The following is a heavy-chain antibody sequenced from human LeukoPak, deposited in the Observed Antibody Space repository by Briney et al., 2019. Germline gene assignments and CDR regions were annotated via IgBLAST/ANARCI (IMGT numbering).Heavy chain of an antibody. V-gene: IGHV4-61*02. D-gene: IGHD3-3*01. CDR3: ARGVDDFWSGYWNWFDP. J-gene: IGHJ5*02. CDR2: IYTSGST. Sequence: SETLSLTCTVSGGSISSGSYYWSWILHPAGKGLEWIGRIYTSGSTHYYPSLKRRVTISVHTSKNQFSLKLSSVAAADTAVYYCARGVDDFWSGYWNWFDPWGQGTLVTVSS. CDR1: GGSISSGSYY.